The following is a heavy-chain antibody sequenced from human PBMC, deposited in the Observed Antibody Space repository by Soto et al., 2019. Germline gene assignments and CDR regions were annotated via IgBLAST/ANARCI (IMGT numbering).Heavy chain of an antibody. V-gene: IGHV3-74*01. CDR3: AREYSSGWYYFDY. D-gene: IGHD6-19*01. CDR2: INSDGSST. J-gene: IGHJ4*01. CDR1: GFTFSTYW. Sequence: GGSLRLSCAASGFTFSTYWMHWVRQAPGKGLVWVSRINSDGSSTTYADSVRGRFTISRDNAKNTLYLQMNSLRAEDTAVYYCAREYSSGWYYFDYWGHGSLVTGS.